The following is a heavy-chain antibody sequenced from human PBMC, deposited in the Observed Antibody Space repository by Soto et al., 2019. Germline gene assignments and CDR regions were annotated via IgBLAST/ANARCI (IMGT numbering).Heavy chain of an antibody. CDR2: ISGSGGST. J-gene: IGHJ6*03. D-gene: IGHD7-27*01. Sequence: GGSLRLSCAASGFTVSSYAMSWVRQAPGKGLEWVSAISGSGGSTYYADSVKGRFTISRDNSKNTLYLQMNSLRAEDTAVYYCAKRASFLGIGYYYYYYMDVWGKGTTVTVSS. V-gene: IGHV3-23*01. CDR3: AKRASFLGIGYYYYYYMDV. CDR1: GFTVSSYA.